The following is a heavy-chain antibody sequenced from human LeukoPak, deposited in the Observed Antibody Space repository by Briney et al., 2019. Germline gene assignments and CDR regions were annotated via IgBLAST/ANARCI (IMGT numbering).Heavy chain of an antibody. J-gene: IGHJ4*02. CDR1: GGSISSSSYY. V-gene: IGHV4-39*01. D-gene: IGHD3-10*01. CDR2: IYYSGST. CDR3: ARHLRLNGSGSYYKGKFDY. Sequence: SETLSLTCTVSGGSISSSSYYWGWIRQPPGKGLEWIGSIYYSGSTYYNPSLKGRVTISVDTSKNQFSLKLSSVTAADTAVYYCARHLRLNGSGSYYKGKFDYWGQGTLVTVSS.